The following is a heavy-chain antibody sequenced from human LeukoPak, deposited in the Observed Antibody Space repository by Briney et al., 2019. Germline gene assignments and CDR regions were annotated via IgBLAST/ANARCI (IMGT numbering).Heavy chain of an antibody. CDR1: GFTFSSYS. D-gene: IGHD3-22*01. Sequence: PGGSLTLSCVASGFTFSSYSMNWVRPAPGKGLEGVSYISSSSSTIYYADSVKGRFTISRDNAKNSLYLQMNSLRAEDTAVYYCARVRSGYFVDYWGQGTLVTVSS. J-gene: IGHJ4*02. CDR3: ARVRSGYFVDY. V-gene: IGHV3-48*01. CDR2: ISSSSSTI.